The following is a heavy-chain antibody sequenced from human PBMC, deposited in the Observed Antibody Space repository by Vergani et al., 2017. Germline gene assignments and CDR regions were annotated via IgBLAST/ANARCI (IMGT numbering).Heavy chain of an antibody. J-gene: IGHJ4*02. Sequence: HVQMVESGGGVVQPGRSLRLSCAVSGFRFSDYGMHWVRQAPGRGLEWVALISYDGDTTYYEDSVKGRFTISRDNYKNTLFLQMHSLRVEDTALYYCAKFPLNITTPDRFDFWGQGSLVTVSS. D-gene: IGHD1-1*01. CDR2: ISYDGDTT. V-gene: IGHV3-30*18. CDR3: AKFPLNITTPDRFDF. CDR1: GFRFSDYG.